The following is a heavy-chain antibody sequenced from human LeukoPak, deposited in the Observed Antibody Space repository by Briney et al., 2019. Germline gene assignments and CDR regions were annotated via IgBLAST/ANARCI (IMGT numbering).Heavy chain of an antibody. D-gene: IGHD2-15*01. CDR2: IYPGDSDT. J-gene: IGHJ1*01. V-gene: IGHV5-51*01. CDR3: ARPVFYWDCSGGSCFNTRRKKYFQH. CDR1: GYSFTSYW. Sequence: GESLKISCKGSGYSFTSYWIGWVRQMPGKGLEWMGIIYPGDSDTRYSPSFQGQVTISADKSISTAYLQWSSLKASDTAMYYCARPVFYWDCSGGSCFNTRRKKYFQHWGQGTLVTVSS.